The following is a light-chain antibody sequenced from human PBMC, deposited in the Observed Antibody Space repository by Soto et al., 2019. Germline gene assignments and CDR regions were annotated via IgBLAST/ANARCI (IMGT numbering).Light chain of an antibody. CDR2: AAS. CDR3: QQSYDLPRT. J-gene: IGKJ2*01. CDR1: HSISNY. Sequence: DIPVTQSPSSLSASVGDRVTITCRTSHSISNYLNWYQQKPGKAPNLLIYAASRLQSGVPSRFSGSGSGTDFTLTISSLQPEDFATYYCQQSYDLPRTFGQGTKLETK. V-gene: IGKV1-39*01.